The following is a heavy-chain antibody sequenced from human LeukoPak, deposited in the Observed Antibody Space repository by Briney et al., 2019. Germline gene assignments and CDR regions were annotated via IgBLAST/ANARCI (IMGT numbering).Heavy chain of an antibody. D-gene: IGHD4-23*01. V-gene: IGHV4-59*01. CDR3: ARANYGGNAFDY. CDR1: GGSISSYY. J-gene: IGHJ4*02. Sequence: SETLSLTCTVSGGSISSYYWSWIRQPPGKGLEWIGYIYYNEATNYNPSLKSRVTISVDTSKNLLSLKLTSVTAADTAVYYCARANYGGNAFDYWGQGALVTVSS. CDR2: IYYNEAT.